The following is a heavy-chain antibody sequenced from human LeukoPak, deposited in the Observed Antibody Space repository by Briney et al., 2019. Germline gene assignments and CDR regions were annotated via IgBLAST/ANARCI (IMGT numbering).Heavy chain of an antibody. Sequence: GGSLRLSCAASGFTFSSYGMHWVRQAPGKGLEWVAVISYDGSNKYYADSVKGRFTISRDNAKNSLYLQMNSLRAEDMALYYCAKGTSSSWKGPGNWFDPWGQGTLVTVSS. J-gene: IGHJ5*02. CDR3: AKGTSSSWKGPGNWFDP. CDR2: ISYDGSNK. V-gene: IGHV3-30*19. D-gene: IGHD6-6*01. CDR1: GFTFSSYG.